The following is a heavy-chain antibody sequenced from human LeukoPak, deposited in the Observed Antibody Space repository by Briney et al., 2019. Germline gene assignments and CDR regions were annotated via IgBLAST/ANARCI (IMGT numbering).Heavy chain of an antibody. CDR3: ARGPRNVVVPAAKVAFDI. D-gene: IGHD2-2*01. V-gene: IGHV4-61*02. J-gene: IGHJ3*02. CDR2: IYTSGST. CDR1: GGSISSGSYY. Sequence: PSQTLSLTCTVSGGSISSGSYYWSWIRQPAGKGLEWIGRIYTSGSTNYNPSLKSRVTISVDTSKNQFSLKLSSVTAADTAVYYCARGPRNVVVPAAKVAFDIWGQGTMVTVSS.